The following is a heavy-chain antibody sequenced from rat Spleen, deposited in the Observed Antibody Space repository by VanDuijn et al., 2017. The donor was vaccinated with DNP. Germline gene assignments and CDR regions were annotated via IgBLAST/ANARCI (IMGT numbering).Heavy chain of an antibody. D-gene: IGHD1-2*01. V-gene: IGHV5-25*01. CDR1: GFTFSNYY. Sequence: EVQLVESGGGLVQPGRSLKLSCAVSGFTFSNYYMAWVRQAPKKGLEWVATIGTSGSRTYYPDSVKGRFTISRDSAKSSLYLQMKSLKSEDTATYYVVRDSSNSNIRYYFDYWGQGAMVTVSS. CDR2: IGTSGSRT. CDR3: VRDSSNSNIRYYFDY. J-gene: IGHJ2*01.